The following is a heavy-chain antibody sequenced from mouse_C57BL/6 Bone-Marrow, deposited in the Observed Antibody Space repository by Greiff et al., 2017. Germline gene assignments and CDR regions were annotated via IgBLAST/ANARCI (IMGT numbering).Heavy chain of an antibody. V-gene: IGHV1-82*01. CDR1: GYAFSSSW. J-gene: IGHJ2*01. D-gene: IGHD1-1*01. CDR2: IYPGDGDT. Sequence: QVQLKESGPELVKPGASVKISCKASGYAFSSSWMNWVKQRPGKGLEWIGRIYPGDGDTNYNGKFKGKATLTADKSSSTAYMQLSSLTSEDSAVCFCVRGWPLYYYGSSPYYFDYWGQGTTLTVSS. CDR3: VRGWPLYYYGSSPYYFDY.